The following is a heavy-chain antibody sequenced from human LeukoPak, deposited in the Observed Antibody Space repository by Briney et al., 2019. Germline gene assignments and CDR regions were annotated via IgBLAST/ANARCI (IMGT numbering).Heavy chain of an antibody. V-gene: IGHV4-31*03. CDR1: GGSISSGGYY. CDR2: IYYSGST. D-gene: IGHD3-3*01. J-gene: IGHJ5*02. Sequence: PSETLSLTCTVSGGSISSGGYYWSWIRQHPGKGLEWIGYIYYSGSTYYNPSLKSRVTISVDTSKNQFSLKLSSVTAADTAVYYCARGSGCAKTYYDFWSGSSIFDPWGQGTLVTVSS. CDR3: ARGSGCAKTYYDFWSGSSIFDP.